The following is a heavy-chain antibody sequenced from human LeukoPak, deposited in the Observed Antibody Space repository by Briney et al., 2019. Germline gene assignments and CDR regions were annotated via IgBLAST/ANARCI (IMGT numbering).Heavy chain of an antibody. D-gene: IGHD5-12*01. V-gene: IGHV3-21*04. CDR1: GFTFSLYS. CDR2: ITGSGAYI. Sequence: GGSLRLSCAASGFTFSLYSMIWVRQAPGKGLEWVSSITGSGAYIYYADSVKGRFTISRDNSKNTLYLQMNSLRAEDTAVYYCARGGYAHFYYYYGMDVWGQGTTVTVSS. CDR3: ARGGYAHFYYYYGMDV. J-gene: IGHJ6*02.